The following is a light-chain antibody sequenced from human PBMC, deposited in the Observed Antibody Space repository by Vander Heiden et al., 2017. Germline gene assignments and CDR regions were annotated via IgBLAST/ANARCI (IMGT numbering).Light chain of an antibody. CDR1: QSISSY. V-gene: IGKV1-39*01. Sequence: LSASVGDRVTITCRASQSISSYLNWYQQKPGKAPKLLIYAASSLQSGVPSRFSGSGSGTDFTLTISSLQPEDFATYYCQQSDSTPWTFGQGTKVEIK. CDR3: QQSDSTPWT. J-gene: IGKJ1*01. CDR2: AAS.